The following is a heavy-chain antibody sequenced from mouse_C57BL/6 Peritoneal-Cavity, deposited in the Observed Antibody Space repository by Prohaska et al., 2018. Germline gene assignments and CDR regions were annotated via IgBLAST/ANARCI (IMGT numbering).Heavy chain of an antibody. D-gene: IGHD2-1*01. Sequence: EVQLLETGGGLVQPVGSRGLSCDGSGFTFSGFWMSWVRQTPGKTLEGIGDINYDGSAIKYAPAIKDRFTIFRDNDKSTLYMQMGKVRSEDTATYFCMRYGNYWYFDVWGTGTTVTVSS. CDR2: INYDGSAI. CDR1: GFTFSGFW. CDR3: MRYGNYWYFDV. J-gene: IGHJ1*03. V-gene: IGHV11-2*01.